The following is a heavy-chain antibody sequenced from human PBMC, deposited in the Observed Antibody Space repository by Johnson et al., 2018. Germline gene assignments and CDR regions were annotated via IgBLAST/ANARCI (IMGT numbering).Heavy chain of an antibody. CDR1: HFIFSSYG. D-gene: IGHD6-6*01. V-gene: IGHV3-33*01. CDR3: ARSYSSSSALRDYYGMDV. J-gene: IGHJ6*02. Sequence: QVQLVQAGGGVVQAGRSLGLSCAASHFIFSSYGMQWVRQAPGKGLEWLAIIWFDGSTEYYADSGTGRFPISRDNSKNTVYLQMNSLRAADTAVYYCARSYSSSSALRDYYGMDVWGQGTTVTVSS. CDR2: IWFDGSTE.